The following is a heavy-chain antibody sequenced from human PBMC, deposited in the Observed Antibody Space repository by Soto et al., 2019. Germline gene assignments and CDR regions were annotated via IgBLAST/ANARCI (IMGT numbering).Heavy chain of an antibody. CDR3: VKDPVSGGSGGAWFDY. CDR2: ISYDGSNK. V-gene: IGHV3-30-3*01. D-gene: IGHD2-21*02. Sequence: GESLKISCAASGFTFSSYAMRWVRQAPGKGLEWVAVISYDGSNKYYADSVKGRFTISRDNSKNTLYLQMNSLRLEDTAVYYCVKDPVSGGSGGAWFDYWGQGTLVTVSS. CDR1: GFTFSSYA. J-gene: IGHJ4*02.